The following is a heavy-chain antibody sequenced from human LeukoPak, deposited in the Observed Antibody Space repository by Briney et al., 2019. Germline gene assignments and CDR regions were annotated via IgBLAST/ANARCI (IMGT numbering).Heavy chain of an antibody. CDR2: IWYDGSNK. CDR1: GFTLSSYR. Sequence: GGPLRLSCAVSGFTLSSYRMHWVRQAPGRGVEGVAVIWYDGSNKYYADSAKGRFTISRDNSKNTLYLQMNSLRAEDTAVYYCARDAGYCSGGSCYPGQFDYWGQGTLVTVSS. V-gene: IGHV3-33*01. J-gene: IGHJ4*02. D-gene: IGHD2-15*01. CDR3: ARDAGYCSGGSCYPGQFDY.